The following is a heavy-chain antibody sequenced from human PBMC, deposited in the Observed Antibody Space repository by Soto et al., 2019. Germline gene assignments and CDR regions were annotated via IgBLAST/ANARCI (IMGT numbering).Heavy chain of an antibody. J-gene: IGHJ6*02. V-gene: IGHV6-1*01. CDR1: GDSVSSNSAA. CDR3: ARGRVYDILTGSYYYYGMDV. CDR2: TYYRSKWYN. Sequence: SQTLSLTCAISGDSVSSNSAAWNWIRQSPSRGLEWLGRTYYRSKWYNDYAVSVKSRITINPDTSKNQFSLQLNSVTPEDTAVYYCARGRVYDILTGSYYYYGMDVWGQGTTVTVS. D-gene: IGHD3-9*01.